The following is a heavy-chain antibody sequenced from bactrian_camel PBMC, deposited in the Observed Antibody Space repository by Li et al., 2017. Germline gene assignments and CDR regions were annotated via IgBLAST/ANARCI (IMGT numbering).Heavy chain of an antibody. J-gene: IGHJ4*01. CDR2: SYIGGRRT. D-gene: IGHD3*01. CDR1: GHIKDNC. V-gene: IGHV3S36*01. CDR3: AAEPIDCPSAPPNMRSYYYNH. Sequence: DVQLVESRGGSVQAGGSLTLACTLSGHIKDNCMGWFRQAPGKEREEVVYSYIGGRRTVYTDAVKGRFFISQDIAKNAVHLQMNSLKPEDTATYYCAAEPIDCPSAPPNMRSYYYNHWGQGTQVTVS.